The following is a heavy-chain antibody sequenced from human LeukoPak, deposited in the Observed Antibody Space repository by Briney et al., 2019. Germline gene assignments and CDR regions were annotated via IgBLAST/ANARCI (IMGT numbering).Heavy chain of an antibody. D-gene: IGHD1-26*01. CDR2: VSSSCCTI. CDR1: GFTFSDYY. CDR3: ARSGTYSRHYSYMDV. V-gene: IGHV3-11*01. J-gene: IGHJ6*03. Sequence: PGGSLRLSWAASGFTFSDYYMSWIRQAPRKGLEWVSYVSSSCCTIYYADSVKGRLTISRDNAKNSLYLQMNSLRAEDTAVYYCARSGTYSRHYSYMDVWGKRTTVTASS.